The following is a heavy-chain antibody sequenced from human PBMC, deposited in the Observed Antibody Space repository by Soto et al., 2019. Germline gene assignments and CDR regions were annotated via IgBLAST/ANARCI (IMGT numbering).Heavy chain of an antibody. CDR2: IIPILGIA. J-gene: IGHJ4*02. Sequence: SVKVSCKASGGTFSSYTISWVRQAPGQGLEWMGRIIPILGIANYAQKFQGRVTITADKSTSTAYMELSSLRAEDTAVYYCAREGSVANIDNWGRGPLFPVSS. D-gene: IGHD2-15*01. CDR1: GGTFSSYT. CDR3: AREGSVANIDN. V-gene: IGHV1-69*04.